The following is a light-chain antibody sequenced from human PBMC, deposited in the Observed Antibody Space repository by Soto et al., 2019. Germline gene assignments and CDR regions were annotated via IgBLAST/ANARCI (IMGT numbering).Light chain of an antibody. CDR3: GTWDSSLSAVV. J-gene: IGLJ2*01. V-gene: IGLV1-51*01. CDR1: SSNIGNNY. CDR2: DNN. Sequence: QAVVTQPPSVSAAPGQKVTISCSGSSSNIGNNYVSWYQQLPGTAPKLLIYDNNKRPSGIPDRFSGSKSGTSATLGITGLQTGDEADYYCGTWDSSLSAVVFGGDPADRP.